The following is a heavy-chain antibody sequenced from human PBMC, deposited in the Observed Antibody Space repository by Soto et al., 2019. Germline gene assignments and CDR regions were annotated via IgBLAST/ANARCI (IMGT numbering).Heavy chain of an antibody. J-gene: IGHJ4*02. CDR2: IIPVLGIV. Sequence: QVQLVQSGAEVKKPGSSVKVSCKASGGTFTSYSITWVRQAPGQGLEWMGRIIPVLGIVNYAQKFQGRVTMTADKSTTTAYMELSSLRPEDTAVYYCARDGLGTTRRYFDSWGQGTLVTVSS. D-gene: IGHD1-1*01. CDR3: ARDGLGTTRRYFDS. V-gene: IGHV1-69*04. CDR1: GGTFTSYS.